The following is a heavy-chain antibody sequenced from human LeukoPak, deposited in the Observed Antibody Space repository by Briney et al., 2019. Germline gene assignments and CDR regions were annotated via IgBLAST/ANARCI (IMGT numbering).Heavy chain of an antibody. CDR1: GFTFSSYW. V-gene: IGHV3-7*01. Sequence: PGGSLRLSCAASGFTFSSYWMSWVRQAPGKGLEWVANIKQDGSEKYYVDSVKGRFTISRDNSKNTLYLQMNSLRAEDTAVYYCAKAPSGTPYQFDYWGQGTLVTVSS. CDR3: AKAPSGTPYQFDY. CDR2: IKQDGSEK. D-gene: IGHD3-10*01. J-gene: IGHJ4*02.